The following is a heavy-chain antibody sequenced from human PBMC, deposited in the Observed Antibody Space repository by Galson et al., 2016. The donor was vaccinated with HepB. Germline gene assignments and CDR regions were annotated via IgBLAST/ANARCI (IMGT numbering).Heavy chain of an antibody. J-gene: IGHJ6*02. D-gene: IGHD3-3*01. Sequence: ETLSLTCAVSGGSISSTNWWNWVRQPPGKGLEWIGEILHSGSTNFNPSLKRRVTMSVDKSKNQFSLKLNSVTAADTAVYYCARDFSITTFGNYYYGMDVWGQGTTVTVSS. V-gene: IGHV4-4*02. CDR2: ILHSGST. CDR3: ARDFSITTFGNYYYGMDV. CDR1: GGSISSTNW.